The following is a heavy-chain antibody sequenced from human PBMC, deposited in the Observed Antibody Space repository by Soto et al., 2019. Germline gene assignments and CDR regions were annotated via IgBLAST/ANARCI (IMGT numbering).Heavy chain of an antibody. D-gene: IGHD6-19*01. Sequence: VQLLDSGGGLVQPGGSLRLSCAATGFTFSSSAMSWVRQAPGKGLEWVSAVSGSGGTTYYADSVRGRFTISRDNSKNTLYLQMNSLRAEDTAIYFCARSTVDTIVTSGWCHYLDPWGQGTLVTVSS. CDR2: VSGSGGTT. V-gene: IGHV3-23*01. J-gene: IGHJ5*02. CDR3: ARSTVDTIVTSGWCHYLDP. CDR1: GFTFSSSA.